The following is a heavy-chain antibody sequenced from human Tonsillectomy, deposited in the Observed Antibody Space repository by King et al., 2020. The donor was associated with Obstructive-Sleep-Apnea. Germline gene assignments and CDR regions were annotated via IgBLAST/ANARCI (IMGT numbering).Heavy chain of an antibody. CDR1: GGSISTSSYY. J-gene: IGHJ3*02. V-gene: IGHV4-39*07. CDR2: IFYSGST. D-gene: IGHD6-19*01. Sequence: QLQESGPGLVKPSETLSLTCTVSGGSISTSSYYWGWLRLPPGKGLEWLGSIFYSGSTYDNASLKSRVTISVDTSKNQFSLTLSSVTAADTAVYYCAREIKAVASQDAFDIWGQGTMVTVSS. CDR3: AREIKAVASQDAFDI.